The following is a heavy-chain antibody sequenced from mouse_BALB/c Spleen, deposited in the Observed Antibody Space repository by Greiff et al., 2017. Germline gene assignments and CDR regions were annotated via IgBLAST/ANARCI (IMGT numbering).Heavy chain of an antibody. CDR1: GFTFSSYG. CDR3: AREDYRSDGFAY. CDR2: INSNGGST. J-gene: IGHJ3*01. V-gene: IGHV5-6-3*01. Sequence: EVQLVESGGGLVQPGGSLKLSCAASGFTFSSYGMSWVRQTPDKRLELVATINSNGGSTYYPDSVKGRFTISRDNAKNTLYLQMSSLKSEDTAMYYCAREDYRSDGFAYWGQGTLVTVSA. D-gene: IGHD2-14*01.